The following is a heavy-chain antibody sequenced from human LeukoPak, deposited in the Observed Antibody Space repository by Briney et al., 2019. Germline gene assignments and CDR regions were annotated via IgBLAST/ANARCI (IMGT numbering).Heavy chain of an antibody. J-gene: IGHJ4*02. CDR2: IYPGDSDT. V-gene: IGHV5-51*01. Sequence: GESLKISCKGSGYSFTSYWIGLVRQMPGKGLEWMGIIYPGDSDTRYSPSFQGQVTISADKSISTAYLQWSSLKASGTAMYYCARAFGYCSSTSCFGGYFDYWGQGTLVTVSS. D-gene: IGHD2-2*03. CDR3: ARAFGYCSSTSCFGGYFDY. CDR1: GYSFTSYW.